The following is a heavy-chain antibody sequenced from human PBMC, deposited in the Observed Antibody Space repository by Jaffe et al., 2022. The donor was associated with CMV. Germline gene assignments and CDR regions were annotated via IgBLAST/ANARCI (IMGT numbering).Heavy chain of an antibody. V-gene: IGHV1-2*04. CDR2: INPNSGGT. CDR3: ARDLSTMVRGRGKIGYYMDV. CDR1: GYTFTGYY. Sequence: QVQLVQSGAEVKKPGASVKVSCKASGYTFTGYYMHWVRQAPGQGLEWMGWINPNSGGTNYAQKFQGWVTMTRDTSISTAYMELSRLRSDDTAVYYCARDLSTMVRGRGKIGYYMDVWGKGTTVTVSS. J-gene: IGHJ6*03. D-gene: IGHD3-10*01.